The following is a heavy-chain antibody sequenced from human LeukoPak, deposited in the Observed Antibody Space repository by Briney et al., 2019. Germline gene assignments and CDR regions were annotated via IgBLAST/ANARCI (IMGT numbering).Heavy chain of an antibody. CDR2: ISSSSANI. D-gene: IGHD3-10*01. V-gene: IGHV3-21*05. J-gene: IGHJ4*02. CDR3: AKEVPYGSGSYYDY. CDR1: GFTFTNYA. Sequence: GGSLRLSCLGSGFTFTNYAMNWVRQAPGKGLEWVAYISSSSANIHYADSVKGRLTVSRDNAKNSLYLQMNSLRAEDTALYYCAKEVPYGSGSYYDYWGQGTLVTVSS.